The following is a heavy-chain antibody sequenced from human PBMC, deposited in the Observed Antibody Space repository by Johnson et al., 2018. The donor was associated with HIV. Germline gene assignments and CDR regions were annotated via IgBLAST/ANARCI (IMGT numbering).Heavy chain of an antibody. Sequence: VQLVESGGGLVKPGGSLRLSCAASGFTFSSYDMHWVRQATGKGLEWVSAIGTAGDTYYADSVKGRFTIFRDNSKNTVFLQMNSLRAEDTAVYYCARDVGSGPAFDIWGQGTMVTVSS. CDR1: GFTFSSYD. V-gene: IGHV3-13*01. J-gene: IGHJ3*02. CDR3: ARDVGSGPAFDI. CDR2: IGTAGDT. D-gene: IGHD2-15*01.